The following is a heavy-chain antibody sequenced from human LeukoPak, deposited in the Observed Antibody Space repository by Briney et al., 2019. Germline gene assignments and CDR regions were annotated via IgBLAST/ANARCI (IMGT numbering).Heavy chain of an antibody. J-gene: IGHJ4*02. D-gene: IGHD2-2*01. CDR2: IYYSGIT. V-gene: IGHV4-39*01. Sequence: SETLSLTCTVSGGSISSSSHYWGWIRQPPGKGLEWIGSIYYSGITYYNPSLRSRVTISVDTSKNQFSLKLSSVTATDTAVYYCHFTDCRSSTCFYYSASSGQGTLVTVSS. CDR1: GGSISSSSHY. CDR3: HFTDCRSSTCFYYSAS.